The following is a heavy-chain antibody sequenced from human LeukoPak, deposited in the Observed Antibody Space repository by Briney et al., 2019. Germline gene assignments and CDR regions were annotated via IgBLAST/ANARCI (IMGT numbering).Heavy chain of an antibody. CDR1: GYTLTELS. CDR2: FDPEDGET. J-gene: IGHJ4*02. V-gene: IGHV1-24*01. D-gene: IGHD6-13*01. Sequence: ASVKVSCKVSGYTLTELSMHWVRQAPGKGLEWMGGFDPEDGETIYAQKFQGRVTMTEDTSTDTAYMELSSLRSEDTAVYYCARDLSQQDYFDYWGQGTLVTVSS. CDR3: ARDLSQQDYFDY.